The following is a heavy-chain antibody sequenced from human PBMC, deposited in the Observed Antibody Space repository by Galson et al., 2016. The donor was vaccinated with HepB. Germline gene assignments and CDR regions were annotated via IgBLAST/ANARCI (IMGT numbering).Heavy chain of an antibody. Sequence: SETLSLTCAVYGGSFSGFHWSWIRQPPGKGLEWIGEINHSGSTNYSPSLKSRVTISVDTSKNQFSLKLSSVTAADTAVYYCARGVVGGGSNWPLRSYYYMDVWGKGTTVTVSS. CDR2: INHSGST. CDR1: GGSFSGFH. D-gene: IGHD3-16*01. CDR3: ARGVVGGGSNWPLRSYYYMDV. V-gene: IGHV4-34*01. J-gene: IGHJ6*03.